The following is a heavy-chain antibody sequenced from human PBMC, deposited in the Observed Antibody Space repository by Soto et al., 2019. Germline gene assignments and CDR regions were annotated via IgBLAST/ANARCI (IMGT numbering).Heavy chain of an antibody. CDR1: GYSLTSGCH. D-gene: IGHD6-6*01. CDR2: IYHSGTT. V-gene: IGHV4-38-2*01. Sequence: SETLSLTCGVSGYSLTSGCHWGWIRQPPGKGLEWIGTIYHSGTTYYNPSPMSRVTMSVDTSKNQFSLKVTSATAADTAVYFCVRVYGRSSCFFDSWGQGTLVTVSS. J-gene: IGHJ4*02. CDR3: VRVYGRSSCFFDS.